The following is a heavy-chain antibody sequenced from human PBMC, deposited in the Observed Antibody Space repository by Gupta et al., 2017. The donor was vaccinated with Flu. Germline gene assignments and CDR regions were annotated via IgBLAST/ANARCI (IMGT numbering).Heavy chain of an antibody. V-gene: IGHV3-23*01. D-gene: IGHD6-19*01. CDR1: GFTFDKFA. CDR2: INAGGSRT. CDR3: AKEDTAVAGNDNWFQP. J-gene: IGHJ5*02. Sequence: EEQLLESGGGSVQPGGSLRLSCGGSGFTFDKFAMSWVRQSPGKGLEWVSGINAGGSRTFYADSVKSRFTISRDNSRNALFLQMNSLRVEDTATYSCAKEDTAVAGNDNWFQPWGQGTLVTVSS.